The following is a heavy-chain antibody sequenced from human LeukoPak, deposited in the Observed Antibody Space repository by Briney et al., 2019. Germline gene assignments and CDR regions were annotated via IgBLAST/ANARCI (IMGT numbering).Heavy chain of an antibody. J-gene: IGHJ4*02. Sequence: GGSLRLSCAASGFTFSNYWMSWVRQAPGKGLEWVANIKQDGSEKYYVNSVKGRFTISRDNAKNSLYLQMNSLRAEDTAIYYCAREDDWNYEDYWGQGTLVPVSS. V-gene: IGHV3-7*01. CDR3: AREDDWNYEDY. D-gene: IGHD1-7*01. CDR1: GFTFSNYW. CDR2: IKQDGSEK.